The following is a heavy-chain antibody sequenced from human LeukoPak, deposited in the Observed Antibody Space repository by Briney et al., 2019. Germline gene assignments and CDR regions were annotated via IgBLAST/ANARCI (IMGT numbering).Heavy chain of an antibody. D-gene: IGHD2-15*01. CDR2: INHSGST. J-gene: IGHJ4*02. CDR3: ARGRGWWAYYFDY. V-gene: IGHV4-34*01. CDR1: GGSFSGYY. Sequence: SETLSLTCAVYGGSFSGYYWSWIRQPPGKGLEWIGEINHSGSTNYNPSLKSRVTISVDTSKNQFSLKLSSVTAADTAVYYCARGRGWWAYYFDYWGQGTLVTVSS.